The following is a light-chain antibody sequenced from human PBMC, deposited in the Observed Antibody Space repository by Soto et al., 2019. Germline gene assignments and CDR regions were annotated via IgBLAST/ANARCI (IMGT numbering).Light chain of an antibody. CDR1: QSLLHSNGYSY. J-gene: IGKJ1*01. Sequence: DIVLIQSPLSLPVTPGEPASISSRSSQSLLHSNGYSYFDWYLQTTVQTPQLLLYFGSNRASGVTDRFSGSGSSKNITLKISRVAAEDVGVYYCMQTQQTPPTFSQGTKV. CDR3: MQTQQTPPT. CDR2: FGS. V-gene: IGKV2-28*01.